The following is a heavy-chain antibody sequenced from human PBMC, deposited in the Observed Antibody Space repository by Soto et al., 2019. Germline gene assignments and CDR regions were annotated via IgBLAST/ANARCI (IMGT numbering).Heavy chain of an antibody. Sequence: GGSLRLSCAASGFTFSSYAMHWVRQAPGKGLEWVAVISYDGSNKYYADSVKGRFTISRDNSKNTLYLQMNSLRAEDTAVYYCARDGSGFYYYDGMDVWGQGTTVTVSS. CDR2: ISYDGSNK. D-gene: IGHD3-10*01. J-gene: IGHJ6*02. V-gene: IGHV3-30-3*01. CDR3: ARDGSGFYYYDGMDV. CDR1: GFTFSSYA.